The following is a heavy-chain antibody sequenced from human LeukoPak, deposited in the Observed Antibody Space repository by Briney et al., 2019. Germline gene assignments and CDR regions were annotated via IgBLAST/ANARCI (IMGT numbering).Heavy chain of an antibody. J-gene: IGHJ4*02. CDR3: AKVSGWYFQTSFFFDY. CDR2: ISGSGGST. Sequence: GSLRLSCAASGFTFSSYAMSWVRQAPGKGLEWVSAISGSGGSTYYADSVKGRFTISRDNSKNTLYLQMNSLRAEDTAVYYCAKVSGWYFQTSFFFDYWGQGTLVTVSS. CDR1: GFTFSSYA. V-gene: IGHV3-23*01. D-gene: IGHD6-19*01.